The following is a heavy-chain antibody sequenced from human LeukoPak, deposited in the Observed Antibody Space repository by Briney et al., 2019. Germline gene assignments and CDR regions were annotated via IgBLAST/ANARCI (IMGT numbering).Heavy chain of an antibody. V-gene: IGHV1-69*05. Sequence: SVKVSCNASGGTFSSYAISWVRQAPGQGLEWMGGIIPIFGTANYAQKFQGRVTITTDESTSTAYMELSSLRSEDTAVYYCARDRVVVPAAYHDAFDIWGQGTMVTVSS. D-gene: IGHD2-2*01. CDR3: ARDRVVVPAAYHDAFDI. CDR2: IIPIFGTA. J-gene: IGHJ3*02. CDR1: GGTFSSYA.